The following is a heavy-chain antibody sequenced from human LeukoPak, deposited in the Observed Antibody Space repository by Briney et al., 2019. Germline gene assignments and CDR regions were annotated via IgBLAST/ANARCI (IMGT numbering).Heavy chain of an antibody. V-gene: IGHV1-69*05. J-gene: IGHJ4*02. CDR3: ARARSGSYNDY. D-gene: IGHD1-26*01. CDR1: GGTFSSYA. CDR2: IIPIFGTA. Sequence: SVKVSCKASGGTFSSYANSWVRQAPGQGLEWMGRIIPIFGTANYAQKFQGRVTITTDESTSTAYMELSSLRSEDTAVYYCARARSGSYNDYWGQGTLVTVSS.